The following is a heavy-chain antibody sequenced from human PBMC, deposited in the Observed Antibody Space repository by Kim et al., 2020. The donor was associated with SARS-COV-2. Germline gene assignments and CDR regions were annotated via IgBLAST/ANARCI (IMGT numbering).Heavy chain of an antibody. J-gene: IGHJ4*02. D-gene: IGHD1-26*01. CDR1: GYTFTSYI. CDR3: ASEVRSGRVDY. Sequence: ASVKVSCKASGYTFTSYIMNWVRQAPGQGLEWMGWLNTRTGNPTYAQGFTERFVFSLDTSVSTAYLQISNLKAEDTAVYFCASEVRSGRVDYWGQGTLVT. CDR2: LNTRTGNP. V-gene: IGHV7-4-1*02.